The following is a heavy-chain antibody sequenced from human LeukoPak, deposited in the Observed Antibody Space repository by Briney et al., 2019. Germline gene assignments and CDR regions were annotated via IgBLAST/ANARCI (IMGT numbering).Heavy chain of an antibody. CDR3: TTDQLWDSSGYSDY. D-gene: IGHD3-22*01. Sequence: GGSLRLSCAASGFIFSGYAMTWVRQAPGKGLEWVSSISSSGGSTYYADSVKGRFTISRDNSKNTLYLQMNSLKTEDTAVYYCTTDQLWDSSGYSDYWGQGTLVTVSS. J-gene: IGHJ4*02. CDR1: GFIFSGYA. V-gene: IGHV3-23*01. CDR2: ISSSGGST.